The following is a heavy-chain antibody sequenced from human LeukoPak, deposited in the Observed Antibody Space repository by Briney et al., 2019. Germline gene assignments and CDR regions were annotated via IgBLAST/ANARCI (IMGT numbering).Heavy chain of an antibody. CDR1: GGTFSSYA. D-gene: IGHD3-3*01. CDR2: IIPIFGTA. J-gene: IGHJ6*03. CDR3: ARVQNPPWKSVWSDSYMDV. Sequence: SVKVSCKASGGTFSSYAISWVRQAPGQGLEWMGGIIPIFGTANYAQKFQGRVTITTDESASTAYMELSSLRSEDTAVYHCARVQNPPWKSVWSDSYMDVWGKGTTVTVSS. V-gene: IGHV1-69*05.